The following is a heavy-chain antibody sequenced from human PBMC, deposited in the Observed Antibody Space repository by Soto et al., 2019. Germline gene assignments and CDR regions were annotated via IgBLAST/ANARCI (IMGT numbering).Heavy chain of an antibody. J-gene: IGHJ6*02. CDR2: INPNSGGT. D-gene: IGHD6-6*01. CDR1: GYTFTGYY. Sequence: ASVKVSCKASGYTFTGYYMHWVRQAPGQGLEWMGWINPNSGGTNYAQKFQGWVTMTRDTSISTAYMELSRLRSDDTAVYYCARDQGKKYSSSQRGYTYYYYYGMDVWGQGTTVTVSS. CDR3: ARDQGKKYSSSQRGYTYYYYYGMDV. V-gene: IGHV1-2*04.